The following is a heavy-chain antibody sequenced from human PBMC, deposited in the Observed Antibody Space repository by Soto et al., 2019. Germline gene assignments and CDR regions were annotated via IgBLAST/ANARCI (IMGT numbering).Heavy chain of an antibody. CDR2: ISYDSDKK. Sequence: QVQLVESGGGVVQPGRSLRLSCTASGFSFSSFGMHWVRQAPGKGLEWAASISYDSDKKYSADSVKGRFTVSRDNSKNTLYLQMNSLSADDTAVYYCAKGLSMVRGLFVLLPDGLDIWGQGTVVTVSS. CDR3: AKGLSMVRGLFVLLPDGLDI. V-gene: IGHV3-30*18. CDR1: GFSFSSFG. J-gene: IGHJ3*02. D-gene: IGHD3-10*01.